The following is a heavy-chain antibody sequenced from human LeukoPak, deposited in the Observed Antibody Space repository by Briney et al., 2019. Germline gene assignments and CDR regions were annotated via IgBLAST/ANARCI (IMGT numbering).Heavy chain of an antibody. D-gene: IGHD4-17*01. Sequence: SETLSLTCTVSGGSISSYYWSWIRQPPGKGLEWIGYIYYSGSTNYDPSLKSRVTISVDTSKNQFSLKLSSVTAADTAVYYCARSPDYGDYFDYWGQGTLVTVSS. CDR2: IYYSGST. V-gene: IGHV4-59*01. CDR3: ARSPDYGDYFDY. CDR1: GGSISSYY. J-gene: IGHJ4*02.